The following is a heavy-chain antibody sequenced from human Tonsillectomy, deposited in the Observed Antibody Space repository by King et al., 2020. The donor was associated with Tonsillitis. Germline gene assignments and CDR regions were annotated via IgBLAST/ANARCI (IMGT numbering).Heavy chain of an antibody. Sequence: VQLVESGGGLVQPGGSLRLSCAASGFTVSSNYMNWVRQAPGKGLEWVSVIYSGGSTYYAESVKGRFTISRDNSKNTLYLQMNSLRAEDTAVYYCARDAGYSSGFYDYWGQGTLVTVSS. J-gene: IGHJ4*02. D-gene: IGHD5-18*01. V-gene: IGHV3-66*01. CDR2: IYSGGST. CDR3: ARDAGYSSGFYDY. CDR1: GFTVSSNY.